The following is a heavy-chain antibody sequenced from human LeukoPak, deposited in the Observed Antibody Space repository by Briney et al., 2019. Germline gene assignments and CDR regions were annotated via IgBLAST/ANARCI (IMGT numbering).Heavy chain of an antibody. CDR2: ISYSGST. D-gene: IGHD3-22*01. J-gene: IGHJ4*02. V-gene: IGHV4-39*01. Sequence: PSETLSLTCTVSGGSISSSSYYWGWIRQSPGKGLEWIGSISYSGSTYYNPSLKSQVTISVDTSKNQFSLKLSSVTAADTAVYYCARLNKTPTVYYYDSSGEIDSWGQGTLVTVSS. CDR3: ARLNKTPTVYYYDSSGEIDS. CDR1: GGSISSSSYY.